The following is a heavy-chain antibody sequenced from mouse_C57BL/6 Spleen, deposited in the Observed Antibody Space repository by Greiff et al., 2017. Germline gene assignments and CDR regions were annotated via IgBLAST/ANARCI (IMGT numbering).Heavy chain of an antibody. V-gene: IGHV1-7*01. CDR1: GYTFTSYW. D-gene: IGHD3-2*02. CDR3: ARTAQAPHYYAMDY. J-gene: IGHJ4*01. Sequence: VQVVESGAELAKPGASVKLSCKASGYTFTSYWMHWVKQRPGQGLEWIGYINPSSGYTKYNQKFKDKATLTADKSSSTAYMQLSSLTYEDSAVYYCARTAQAPHYYAMDYWGQGTSVTVSS. CDR2: INPSSGYT.